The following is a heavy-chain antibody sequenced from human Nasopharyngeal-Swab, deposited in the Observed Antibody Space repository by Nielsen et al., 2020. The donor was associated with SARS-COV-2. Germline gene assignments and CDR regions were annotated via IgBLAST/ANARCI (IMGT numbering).Heavy chain of an antibody. Sequence: SQTLSLTCAISVDSVSSNSAAWNWIRQSPSRGLEWLGRTYYRSKWYNDYAVSVKSRITINPDTSKNHFSLQLNSVTPKDTAVYYCARVRQQPGGGAFDIWGQGTMVTVSS. J-gene: IGHJ3*02. V-gene: IGHV6-1*01. CDR2: TYYRSKWYN. CDR1: VDSVSSNSAA. D-gene: IGHD6-13*01. CDR3: ARVRQQPGGGAFDI.